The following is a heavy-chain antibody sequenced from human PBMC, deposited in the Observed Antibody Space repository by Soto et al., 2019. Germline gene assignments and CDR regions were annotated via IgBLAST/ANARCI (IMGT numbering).Heavy chain of an antibody. CDR2: IIPIFGTA. V-gene: IGHV1-69*06. CDR1: GGTFSSYA. D-gene: IGHD5-18*01. J-gene: IGHJ6*02. CDR3: ARPSGDTAMVKLYSYGMDV. Sequence: SVKVSCKASGGTFSSYAISWVRQAPGQGLEWMGGIIPIFGTANYAQKFQGRVTTTADKSTSTAYMELSSLRSEDTAVYYCARPSGDTAMVKLYSYGMDVWGQGTTVTVSS.